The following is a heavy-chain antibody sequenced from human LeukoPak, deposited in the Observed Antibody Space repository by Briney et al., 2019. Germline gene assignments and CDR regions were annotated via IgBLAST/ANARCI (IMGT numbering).Heavy chain of an antibody. CDR1: GFTFSSYA. V-gene: IGHV3-23*01. J-gene: IGHJ6*02. D-gene: IGHD3-10*01. CDR3: AKRRGGGYYYYGMDV. Sequence: GGSLRLFCAASGFTFSSYAMSWVRQAPGKGLEWVSAISGSGGSTYYADSVKGRFTISRDNSKNTLYLQMNSLRAEDTAVYYCAKRRGGGYYYYGMDVWGQGTTVTVSS. CDR2: ISGSGGST.